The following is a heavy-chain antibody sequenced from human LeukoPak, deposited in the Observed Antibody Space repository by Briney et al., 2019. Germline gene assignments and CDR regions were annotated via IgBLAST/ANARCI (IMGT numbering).Heavy chain of an antibody. CDR3: ARASQYQLPALDY. D-gene: IGHD2-2*01. V-gene: IGHV4-39*07. CDR1: GGSISSSSYY. J-gene: IGHJ4*02. CDR2: IYYSGST. Sequence: SETLSLTCTVSGGSISSSSYYWGWIRQPPGKGLEWIGSIYYSGSTYYNPSLKSRVTISVDTSKNQFSLKLSSVTAADTAVYYCARASQYQLPALDYWGQGTLVTVSS.